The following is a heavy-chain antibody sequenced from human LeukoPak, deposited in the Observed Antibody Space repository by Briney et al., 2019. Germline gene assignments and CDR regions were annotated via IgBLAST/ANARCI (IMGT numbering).Heavy chain of an antibody. Sequence: SETLSLTCTVSGDSISSYYWSWIRQPPGKGLERIGYIYDSRNTNYNPFLKSRVTMSVDTSKNQFSLKLSSVTAADTAVYYCARRMIMVYAIEPFFDYWGQGTLVTVSS. CDR2: IYDSRNT. J-gene: IGHJ4*02. D-gene: IGHD2-8*01. CDR3: ARRMIMVYAIEPFFDY. CDR1: GDSISSYY. V-gene: IGHV4-59*08.